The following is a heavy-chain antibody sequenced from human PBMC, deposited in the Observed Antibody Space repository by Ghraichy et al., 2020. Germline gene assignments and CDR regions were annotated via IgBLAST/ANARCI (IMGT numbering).Heavy chain of an antibody. CDR2: ISQSGTT. V-gene: IGHV4-30-2*01. CDR3: AVYDFWSYQYHYAMDV. CDR1: GGPVTSRGYS. J-gene: IGHJ6*02. D-gene: IGHD3-3*01. Sequence: SQTLPLTCAVSGGPVTSRGYSWSWIRQPPGKGLEWIGFISQSGTTNYSPSLQSRVTISVDGSRNQVSLKVNSVTAADTALYYCAVYDFWSYQYHYAMDVWGQGTPVTVSS.